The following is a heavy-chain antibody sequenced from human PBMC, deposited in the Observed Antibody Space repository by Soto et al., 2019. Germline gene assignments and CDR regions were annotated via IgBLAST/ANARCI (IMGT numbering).Heavy chain of an antibody. CDR2: IYHSGST. Sequence: TLXLTWAVSGGSISSGCYSWSWIRQPPGKGLEWIGYIYHSGSTYYNPSLKSRVTISVDTSKNQFSLKLSSVTAADTAVYYCARDCGSGSYYKKNYYYGMDVWGQGTTVTVSS. V-gene: IGHV4-30-2*01. D-gene: IGHD3-10*01. CDR3: ARDCGSGSYYKKNYYYGMDV. J-gene: IGHJ6*02. CDR1: GGSISSGCYS.